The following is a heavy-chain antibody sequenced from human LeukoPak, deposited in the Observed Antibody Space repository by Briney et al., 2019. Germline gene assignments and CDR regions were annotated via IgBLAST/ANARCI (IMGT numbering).Heavy chain of an antibody. V-gene: IGHV4-34*01. Sequence: KPSETLSLTCAVYGGSFSGYYWSWLRQPPGKGLEWIGDINHSGSTNFNPSLKSRVAISVDPSKNQFSLKVNSVTAADTAVYFCARVGYCSGGDCYSRGAPIDYWGQGTLVTVSS. CDR1: GGSFSGYY. CDR3: ARVGYCSGGDCYSRGAPIDY. CDR2: INHSGST. J-gene: IGHJ4*02. D-gene: IGHD2-15*01.